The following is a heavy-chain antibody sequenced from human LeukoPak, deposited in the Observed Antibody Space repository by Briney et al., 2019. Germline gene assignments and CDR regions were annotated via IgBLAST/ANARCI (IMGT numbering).Heavy chain of an antibody. CDR1: GFTFTNYA. V-gene: IGHV3-30*03. CDR3: ARDNGWSADF. CDR2: ISSDGSKN. Sequence: GGSLRLSCAASGFTFTNYAMHWVRQTPGKGLEWVALISSDGSKNTYADPVKGRFTISRDNAKNSLFLQMNSLRAEDTAVYYCARDNGWSADFWGQGTLVTVSS. D-gene: IGHD2-15*01. J-gene: IGHJ4*02.